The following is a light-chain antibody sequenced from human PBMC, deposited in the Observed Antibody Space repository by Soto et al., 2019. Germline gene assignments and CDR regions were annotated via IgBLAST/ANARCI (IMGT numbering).Light chain of an antibody. Sequence: EIVLTQSPGTLSLSPGERATLSCGASQSVSSSYLAWYQHKPGQAPRLLIYGASTRATGIPDRFSGSGSGTDFTLTSSRLEPEDFAVYYCQRFGSPFTFGPGTKVDLK. CDR2: GAS. V-gene: IGKV3-20*01. CDR1: QSVSSSY. J-gene: IGKJ3*01. CDR3: QRFGSPFT.